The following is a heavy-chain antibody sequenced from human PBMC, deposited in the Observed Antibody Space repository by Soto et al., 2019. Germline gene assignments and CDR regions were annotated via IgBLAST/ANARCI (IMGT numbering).Heavy chain of an antibody. CDR2: IKQDGSEK. V-gene: IGHV3-7*05. CDR1: GFSFSDYW. CDR3: ARGYGAYPAK. D-gene: IGHD4-17*01. Sequence: GGSLRLSCAASGFSFSDYWMNWVRQAPGKGLEWVANIKQDGSEKYYVDSVKGRFTISRDNAKNSVYLQMNSLRAEDTAVYYCARGYGAYPAKWGQGTLVTVSS. J-gene: IGHJ4*02.